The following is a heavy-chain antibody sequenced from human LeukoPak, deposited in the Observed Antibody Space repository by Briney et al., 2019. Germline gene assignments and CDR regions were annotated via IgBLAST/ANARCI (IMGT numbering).Heavy chain of an antibody. V-gene: IGHV3-48*01. J-gene: IGHJ4*02. CDR1: GFTFSSYS. CDR3: ARDARITMIVVGHYYFDY. CDR2: ISSSSSTI. D-gene: IGHD3-22*01. Sequence: PGGSQRLSCAASGFTFSSYSMNWVRQAPGKGLEWVSYISSSSSTIYYADSVKGRFTISRDNAKNSLYLQMNSLRAEDTAVYYCARDARITMIVVGHYYFDYWGQGTLVTVSS.